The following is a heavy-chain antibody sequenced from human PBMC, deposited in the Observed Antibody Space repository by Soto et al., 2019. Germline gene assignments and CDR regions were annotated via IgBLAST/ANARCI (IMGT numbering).Heavy chain of an antibody. CDR2: ISYDGSSK. V-gene: IGHV3-30*18. D-gene: IGHD4-17*01. CDR1: GLTFGGYG. J-gene: IGHJ4*02. CDR3: AKEVDDYSDYYFDY. Sequence: PGGSLRLSWAAFGLTFGGYGVRWVRKAPGKGLEWVAVISYDGSSKYYADSVKGRFTISRDNSKNTLYLQMNSLRAEDTAVYYCAKEVDDYSDYYFDYWGQGTLVTVSS.